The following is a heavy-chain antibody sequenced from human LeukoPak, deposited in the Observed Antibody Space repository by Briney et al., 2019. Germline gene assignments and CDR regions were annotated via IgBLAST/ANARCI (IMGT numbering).Heavy chain of an antibody. D-gene: IGHD6-13*01. V-gene: IGHV4-34*10. Sequence: SETLSLTCAVYGGTFNDNYWTWTRQPPGEKLEWIGEINHGGSTNYNPSLESRITMSVDTSKNQFSLKVNSLTAADTAVYYCARAPGYSSSWWLDSWGQGTRVTVSS. CDR3: ARAPGYSSSWWLDS. CDR2: INHGGST. CDR1: GGTFNDNY. J-gene: IGHJ5*01.